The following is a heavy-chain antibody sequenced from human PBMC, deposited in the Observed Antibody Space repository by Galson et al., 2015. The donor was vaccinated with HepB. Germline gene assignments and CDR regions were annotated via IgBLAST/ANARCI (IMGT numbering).Heavy chain of an antibody. Sequence: ETLSLTCTVSGGSISSYYWSWIRQPPGKGLEWIGYIYYSGSTNYNPSLKSRVTISVDTSKNQFSLKLSSVTAADTAVYYCASIVGATSWFDPWGQGTLVTVSS. J-gene: IGHJ5*02. D-gene: IGHD1-26*01. CDR3: ASIVGATSWFDP. CDR2: IYYSGST. V-gene: IGHV4-59*01. CDR1: GGSISSYY.